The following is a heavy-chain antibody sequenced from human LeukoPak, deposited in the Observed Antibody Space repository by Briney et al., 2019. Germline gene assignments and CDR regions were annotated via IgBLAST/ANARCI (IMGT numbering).Heavy chain of an antibody. CDR3: AGENIAARRTDY. V-gene: IGHV4-38-2*02. Sequence: PSETLSLTCTVSGYSISSGYYWGWIRQPPGKGLEWIGSIYYSGSTYYNPSLKSRVTISVDTSKNQFSLKLSSVTAADTAVYYCAGENIAARRTDYWGQGTLVTVSS. CDR1: GYSISSGYY. CDR2: IYYSGST. D-gene: IGHD6-6*01. J-gene: IGHJ4*02.